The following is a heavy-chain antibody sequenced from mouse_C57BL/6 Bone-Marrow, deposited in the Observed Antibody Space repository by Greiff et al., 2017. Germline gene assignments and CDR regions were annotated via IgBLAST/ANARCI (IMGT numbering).Heavy chain of an antibody. CDR1: GFTFSSYG. CDR2: ISSGGSYT. V-gene: IGHV5-6*02. Sequence: DVMLVESGGDLVKPGGSLKLSCAASGFTFSSYGMSWVRQTPDKRLEWVATISSGGSYTYYQDSVKGRFTISGDNAKNTLYLQMSSLKSEDTAMYYCARQNGYYGAMDYWGQGTSVTVSS. J-gene: IGHJ4*01. CDR3: ARQNGYYGAMDY. D-gene: IGHD2-3*01.